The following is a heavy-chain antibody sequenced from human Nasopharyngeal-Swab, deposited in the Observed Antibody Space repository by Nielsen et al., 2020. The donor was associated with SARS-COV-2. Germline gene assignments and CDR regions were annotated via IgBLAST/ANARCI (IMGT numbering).Heavy chain of an antibody. V-gene: IGHV3-48*02. J-gene: IGHJ4*02. D-gene: IGHD4-17*01. CDR3: ARDRAVTTRLVDY. Sequence: GESLKISCAASGFIFSSYSMNWVRQAPGKGLEWVSYISSSSSTIYYADSVKGRFTISRDNAKNSLYLQMNSLRDEDTAVYYCARDRAVTTRLVDYWGQGTLVTVSS. CDR1: GFIFSSYS. CDR2: ISSSSSTI.